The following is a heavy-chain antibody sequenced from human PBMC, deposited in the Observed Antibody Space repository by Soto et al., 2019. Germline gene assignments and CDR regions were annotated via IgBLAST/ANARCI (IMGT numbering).Heavy chain of an antibody. CDR2: INPNSGGT. CDR1: GYTFTGYY. CDR3: ARVGSLLSGSYGSYFDY. D-gene: IGHD1-26*01. V-gene: IGHV1-2*02. Sequence: RASVKVSCKASGYTFTGYYMHWVRQAPGQGLEWMGWINPNSGGTNYAQKFQGRVTMIRDTSISTAYMELSRLRSDDTAVYYCARVGSLLSGSYGSYFDYWGQGTLVTVSS. J-gene: IGHJ4*02.